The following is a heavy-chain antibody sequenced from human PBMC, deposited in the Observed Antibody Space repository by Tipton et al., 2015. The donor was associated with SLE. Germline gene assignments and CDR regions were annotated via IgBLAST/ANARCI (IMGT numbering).Heavy chain of an antibody. CDR2: INPSDGTT. Sequence: QLVQSGAEVKKPGASVKVSCMASGYTFTRYYMYWVRQAPGQGLEWMGIINPSDGTTTYGEMFQGRVTMTRDKSTRTVHMELSSLRSDDTAVYYCARAYCGGDCDGRHYFFYGLDGWGQGTQVTVSS. CDR1: GYTFTRYY. CDR3: ARAYCGGDCDGRHYFFYGLDG. J-gene: IGHJ6*02. D-gene: IGHD2-21*01. V-gene: IGHV1-46*01.